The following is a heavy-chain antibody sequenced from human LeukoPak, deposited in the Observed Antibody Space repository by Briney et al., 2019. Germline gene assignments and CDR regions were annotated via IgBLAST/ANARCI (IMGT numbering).Heavy chain of an antibody. V-gene: IGHV3-30*02. Sequence: GGSLRLSCAASGFIFSGYGMHWVRQAPGKGLEWVAFIRYDGSNTYYADSVKGRFTISRGNSKNTLYLQMNSLRAEDTAVYYCARASSGWSFFDYWGQGTLVTVSS. CDR1: GFIFSGYG. CDR3: ARASSGWSFFDY. J-gene: IGHJ4*02. D-gene: IGHD6-19*01. CDR2: IRYDGSNT.